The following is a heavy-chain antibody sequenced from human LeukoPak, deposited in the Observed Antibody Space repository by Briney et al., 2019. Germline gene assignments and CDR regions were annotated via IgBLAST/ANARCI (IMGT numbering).Heavy chain of an antibody. CDR2: INSDGSSA. CDR1: GFTFSIYW. J-gene: IGHJ4*02. D-gene: IGHD1-26*01. CDR3: ARVIVGATTSDY. Sequence: AAGYLRLSGAASGFTFSIYWMHWVRQPPGKGLGWVSRINSDGSSASYADSVKGLPTISTDNAKNTLYLQMNNLRAEDTAVYYCARVIVGATTSDYWGQGTLVTVSS. V-gene: IGHV3-74*01.